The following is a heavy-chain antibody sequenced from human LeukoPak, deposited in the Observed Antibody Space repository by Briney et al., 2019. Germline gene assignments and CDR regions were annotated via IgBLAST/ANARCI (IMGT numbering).Heavy chain of an antibody. CDR2: IYSGGST. CDR1: GFTVSSNY. CDR3: AKGHSGYVFDY. J-gene: IGHJ4*02. D-gene: IGHD5-12*01. Sequence: GGSLRLSCAASGFTVSSNYMSLVRQAPGKGLEWVAVIYSGGSTYYADSEKGRYTISRDNSKNTLYLQMNSLRAEDTAVYYCAKGHSGYVFDYWGQGTLVTVSS. V-gene: IGHV3-53*01.